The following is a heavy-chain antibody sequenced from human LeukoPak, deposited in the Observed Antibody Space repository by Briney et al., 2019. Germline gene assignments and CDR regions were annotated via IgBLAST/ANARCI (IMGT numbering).Heavy chain of an antibody. D-gene: IGHD6-19*01. CDR2: ITSTTATI. J-gene: IGHJ4*02. V-gene: IGHV3-48*01. CDR1: GFSFSTYN. Sequence: GGSLRLSCAASGFSFSTYNMIWVRQAPGKGMEWISFITSTTATISYSDSVRGRFTISSDNAKNSLYLQMNNLRAEDTAVYCCASGSLAGRYFDFWGQGTLVTVSS. CDR3: ASGSLAGRYFDF.